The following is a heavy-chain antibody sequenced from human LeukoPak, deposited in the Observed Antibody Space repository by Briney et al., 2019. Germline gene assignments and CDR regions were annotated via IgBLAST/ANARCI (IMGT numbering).Heavy chain of an antibody. Sequence: ASETLSLTCAVSGGSVNSGSYYWSWIRQPPGKGLEWIGYIYYSGSTNYNPSLKSRVTISVDTSKNQFSLKLSSVTAADTAVYFCARGYSYGYSNWGQGTLVTVSS. V-gene: IGHV4-61*01. J-gene: IGHJ4*02. CDR1: GGSVNSGSYY. D-gene: IGHD5-18*01. CDR3: ARGYSYGYSN. CDR2: IYYSGST.